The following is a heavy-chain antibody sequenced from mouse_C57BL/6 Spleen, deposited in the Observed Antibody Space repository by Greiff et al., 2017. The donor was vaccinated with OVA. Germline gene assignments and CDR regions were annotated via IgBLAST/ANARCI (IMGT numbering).Heavy chain of an antibody. D-gene: IGHD1-1*01. V-gene: IGHV5-9-1*02. J-gene: IGHJ2*01. CDR2: ISSGGDYI. Sequence: EVKVEESGEGLVKPGGSLKLSCAASGFTFSSYAMSWVRQTPEKRLEWVAYISSGGDYIYYADTVKGRFTISRDNARNTLYLQMSSLKSEDTAMYYCTRDAYGSSSFFDYWGQGTTLTVSS. CDR1: GFTFSSYA. CDR3: TRDAYGSSSFFDY.